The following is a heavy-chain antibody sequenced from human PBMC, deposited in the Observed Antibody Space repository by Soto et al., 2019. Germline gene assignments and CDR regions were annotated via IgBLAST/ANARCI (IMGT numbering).Heavy chain of an antibody. Sequence: QPGGSLRLSCAASGFTFSSYGMHWVRQAPGKGLEWVAVIWYDGSNKYYADSVKGRFTISRDNSKNTLYLQMNSLRAEDTAVYYCARGGTTWDYYYGMDVWGQGTTVTVSS. CDR1: GFTFSSYG. CDR2: IWYDGSNK. D-gene: IGHD1-7*01. CDR3: ARGGTTWDYYYGMDV. J-gene: IGHJ6*02. V-gene: IGHV3-33*01.